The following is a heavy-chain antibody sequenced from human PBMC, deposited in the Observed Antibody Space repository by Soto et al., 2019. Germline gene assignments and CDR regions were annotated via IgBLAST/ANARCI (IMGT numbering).Heavy chain of an antibody. CDR3: ARHPERIAQIGWFDP. CDR2: ISRSSSTI. J-gene: IGHJ5*02. D-gene: IGHD6-13*01. Sequence: EVQLVESGGGLVQPGGSLRLSCAASGFTFSSYSMNWVRQAPGKGLEWVSYISRSSSTIYYADSVKGRFTISRDNAKNSLYLQMNSQRAEDTAVYYCARHPERIAQIGWFDPWGQGTLVTVSS. V-gene: IGHV3-48*01. CDR1: GFTFSSYS.